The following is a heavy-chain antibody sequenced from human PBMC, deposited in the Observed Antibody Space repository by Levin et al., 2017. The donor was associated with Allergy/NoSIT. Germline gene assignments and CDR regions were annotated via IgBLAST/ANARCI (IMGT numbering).Heavy chain of an antibody. V-gene: IGHV2-70*11. CDR1: GFSLTTSGMC. J-gene: IGHJ4*02. D-gene: IGHD3-10*01. CDR3: ARATNHYYGRGFDY. CDR2: IDWDDDK. Sequence: QTLSLTCTFSGFSLTTSGMCVSWIRQPPGNALEWLARIDWDDDKYYSTSLKTRLTISRDTSKNQVVLTMTSMDPEDTATYYCARATNHYYGRGFDYWGQGTPVTVSS.